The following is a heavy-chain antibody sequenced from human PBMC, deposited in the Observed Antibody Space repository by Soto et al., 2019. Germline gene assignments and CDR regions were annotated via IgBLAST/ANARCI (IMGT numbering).Heavy chain of an antibody. CDR3: ARGSAGRGYYYSGMDV. CDR2: INHSGGT. J-gene: IGHJ6*02. V-gene: IGHV4-34*01. CDR1: GGSFSGYY. Sequence: PSETLSLTCAVYGGSFSGYYWSWIRQPPGKGLEWIGEINHSGGTNYNPSLKSRVTISVDTSQNQFSLKLSSVTAADTAVYYCARGSAGRGYYYSGMDVWGQGTTVTVSS.